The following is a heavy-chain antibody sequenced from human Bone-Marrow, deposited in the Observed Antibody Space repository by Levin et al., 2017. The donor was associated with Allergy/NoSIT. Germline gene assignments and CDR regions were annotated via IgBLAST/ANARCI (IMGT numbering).Heavy chain of an antibody. Sequence: GESLKISCKGSGYIFTNYWIGWVRQMPGKGLEWMGIIYPDDSESRYSPSFQGQVNISADKSITTSYLQWSSLKASDTAMYYCARFVLDRNSQQSLDYWGQGTLVTVSS. J-gene: IGHJ4*02. CDR1: GYIFTNYW. V-gene: IGHV5-51*01. CDR2: IYPDDSES. CDR3: ARFVLDRNSQQSLDY. D-gene: IGHD1/OR15-1a*01.